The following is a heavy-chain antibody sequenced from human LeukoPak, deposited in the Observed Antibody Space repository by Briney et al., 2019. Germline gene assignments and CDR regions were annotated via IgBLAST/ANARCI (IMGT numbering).Heavy chain of an antibody. CDR3: ARGSYGSGNYYIGDAFDL. D-gene: IGHD3-10*01. V-gene: IGHV3-53*01. CDR1: GFSVSSNY. Sequence: GGPLRLSCAASGFSVSSNYVNWVRQAPGKGLEWVSAIYRGGSTYYADSVRGRFTISRDSSKNTLYLQMNSLRDEDTAVYYCARGSYGSGNYYIGDAFDLWGQGTMVTVSS. J-gene: IGHJ3*01. CDR2: IYRGGST.